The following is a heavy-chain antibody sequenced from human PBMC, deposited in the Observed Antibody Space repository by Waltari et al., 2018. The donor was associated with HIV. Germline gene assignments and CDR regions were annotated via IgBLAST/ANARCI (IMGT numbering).Heavy chain of an antibody. Sequence: QVQLVQSGAEVKKPGASVKVSCKASGYTFTDYYMPWVRQAPGHGLEWMGWLNPNSGDTNDAQKFQGRVPVTVDTSISTAYMELGRLSSDDTAVYFCARVVSGSYHSPCVYWGQGTLVTVSS. J-gene: IGHJ4*02. CDR3: ARVVSGSYHSPCVY. CDR1: GYTFTDYY. V-gene: IGHV1-2*02. CDR2: LNPNSGDT. D-gene: IGHD1-26*01.